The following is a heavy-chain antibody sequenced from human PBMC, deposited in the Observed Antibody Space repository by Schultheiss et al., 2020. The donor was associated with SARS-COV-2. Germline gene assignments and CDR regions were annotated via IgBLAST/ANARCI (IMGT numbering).Heavy chain of an antibody. CDR3: ARMTKYYYDRSGCIDY. Sequence: TLSLTCTVSGGSISSGGHYWSWIRQPPGKALEWLALIDWDDEKDYSRSLKTRLTISQDTPKKQVVLTMTNMDPADTATYYCARMTKYYYDRSGCIDYWGQGILVTVSS. CDR1: GGSISSGGHY. CDR2: IDWDDEK. D-gene: IGHD3-22*01. V-gene: IGHV2-70*13. J-gene: IGHJ4*02.